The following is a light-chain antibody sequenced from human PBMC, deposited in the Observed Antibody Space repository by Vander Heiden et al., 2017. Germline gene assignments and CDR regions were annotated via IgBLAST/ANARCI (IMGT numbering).Light chain of an antibody. Sequence: DIQLTQFPSSLSASVGDRVTITCQASQDISNYLNWYQQKPGKAPKLLIYDASNLETGVPSRFSGSGSGTDFTFTISSLQPEDIATYYCQQDDNLPRTFGQGTKLEIK. CDR1: QDISNY. V-gene: IGKV1-33*01. CDR2: DAS. CDR3: QQDDNLPRT. J-gene: IGKJ2*01.